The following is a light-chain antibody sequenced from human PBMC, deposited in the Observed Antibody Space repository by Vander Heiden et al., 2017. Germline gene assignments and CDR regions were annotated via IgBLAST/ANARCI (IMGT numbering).Light chain of an antibody. CDR1: QSLVSGLGHTY. CDR2: RVS. J-gene: IGKJ2*02. Sequence: VVMTQSPLSLPVTLGQPASISCRSSQSLVSGLGHTYLDWFHQKPGQSPRRLVYRVSTRDSGVPDRFSGSGSGNDFTLKISRVEAEDIGLYYCMQHTHWPRTFGQGTKLEI. CDR3: MQHTHWPRT. V-gene: IGKV2-30*01.